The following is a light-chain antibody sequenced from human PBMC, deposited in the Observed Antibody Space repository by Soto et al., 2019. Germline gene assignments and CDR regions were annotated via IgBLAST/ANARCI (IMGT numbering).Light chain of an antibody. Sequence: DIQMTQSPSSLSASVGDRVTITCRASQSISSYLNWYQQKPGKAPKLLIYAASSLQSGVPSRFSDRGSVTDFTLTINSLQPEDFATYYCQQSSSTPLTCGGGTKTEIK. V-gene: IGKV1-39*01. J-gene: IGKJ4*01. CDR3: QQSSSTPLT. CDR2: AAS. CDR1: QSISSY.